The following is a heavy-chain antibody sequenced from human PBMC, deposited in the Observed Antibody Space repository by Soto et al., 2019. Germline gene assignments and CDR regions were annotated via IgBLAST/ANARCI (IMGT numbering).Heavy chain of an antibody. CDR3: ARDIAPAQDWFGP. V-gene: IGHV1-8*01. CDR2: MNPKSGQT. D-gene: IGHD6-13*01. CDR1: GYTFSTYD. J-gene: IGHJ5*02. Sequence: QVQLVQSGAEVKKPGASVKVSCKASGYTFSTYDINWVRQASGQGLEWLGWMNPKSGQTGYTQKFQGRVTMTANTSMSTAYMELSSLRSEEPAVYYCARDIAPAQDWFGPWGQGTLVTVSS.